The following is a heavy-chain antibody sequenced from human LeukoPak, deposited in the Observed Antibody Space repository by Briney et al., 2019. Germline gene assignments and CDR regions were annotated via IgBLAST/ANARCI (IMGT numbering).Heavy chain of an antibody. D-gene: IGHD2-2*01. CDR1: GGSISSGSYY. CDR2: IYYSGSS. J-gene: IGHJ4*02. CDR3: ARRDCTSTTCYAGSYYFDY. Sequence: SETLSLTCSVFGGSISSGSYYWGWIRQPPGKGLEWIGSIYYSGSSYYNPSLKSRVTISVDTSKNQFSLKLTPVTAADTAVYYCARRDCTSTTCYAGSYYFDYWGQGTLVTVSS. V-gene: IGHV4-39*01.